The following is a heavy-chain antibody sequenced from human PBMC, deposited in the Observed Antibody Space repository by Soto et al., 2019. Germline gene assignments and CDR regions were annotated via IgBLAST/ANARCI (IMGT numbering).Heavy chain of an antibody. Sequence: EVPLVESGGALVQPGGSLRLSCAASGLTFSDYWMTWVRQTPGKGLEGVANMNPDGSEQYYLDSVKGRFTISRDNAKNSLYLQMNNLRGEDTAVYYCTRDLNHDCGPWGQGTQVIVSS. V-gene: IGHV3-7*04. D-gene: IGHD2-21*01. J-gene: IGHJ5*02. CDR3: TRDLNHDCGP. CDR1: GLTFSDYW. CDR2: MNPDGSEQ.